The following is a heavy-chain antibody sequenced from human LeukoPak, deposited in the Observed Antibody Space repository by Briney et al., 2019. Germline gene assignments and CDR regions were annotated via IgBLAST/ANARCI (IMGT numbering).Heavy chain of an antibody. Sequence: PGGSLRLSCAASGFTFSSYSMNWVRQAPGKGLEWVSSISSSSSYIYYADSVKGRFTISRDNAKNSLYLQMNSLRAEDTAVYYCARGGIAGYCSGGSCYSNWFDPWGQGTLVTVSS. CDR1: GFTFSSYS. J-gene: IGHJ5*02. V-gene: IGHV3-21*04. CDR2: ISSSSSYI. D-gene: IGHD2-15*01. CDR3: ARGGIAGYCSGGSCYSNWFDP.